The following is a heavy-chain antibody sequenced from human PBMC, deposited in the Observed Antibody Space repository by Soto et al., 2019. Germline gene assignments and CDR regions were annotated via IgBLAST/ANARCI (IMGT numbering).Heavy chain of an antibody. V-gene: IGHV1-58*01. CDR1: GFTFTSSA. CDR2: IVVGSGNT. J-gene: IGHJ4*02. Sequence: SVKVSCKASGFTFTSSAVQWVRQARGQRLEWIGWIVVGSGNTNYAQKFQERVTITRDMSTSTAYMELSSLRSEDTAVYYCAADIRFVSSWYDDYWGQGTLVTV. CDR3: AADIRFVSSWYDDY. D-gene: IGHD6-13*01.